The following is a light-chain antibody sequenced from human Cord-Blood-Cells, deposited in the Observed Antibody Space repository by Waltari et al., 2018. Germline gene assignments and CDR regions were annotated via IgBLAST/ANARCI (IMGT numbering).Light chain of an antibody. V-gene: IGLV2-14*03. Sequence: QSALTQPASVSGSPGQSTTIPCTGTSRDVGGSYYVSWDPQHPGQAPTLLIYDVSNRPSGGSKRCSGSKAGNTASLTNSGLQAEDEADYYCSSYTGSSTYVFGTGTKVTVL. CDR2: DVS. J-gene: IGLJ1*01. CDR1: SRDVGGSYY. CDR3: SSYTGSSTYV.